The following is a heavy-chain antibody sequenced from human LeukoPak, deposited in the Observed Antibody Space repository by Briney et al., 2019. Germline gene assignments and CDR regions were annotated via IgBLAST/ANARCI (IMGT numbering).Heavy chain of an antibody. CDR3: ARVSDIIVVPALFDY. D-gene: IGHD2-2*01. CDR1: GYSFTTYW. J-gene: IGHJ4*02. Sequence: GESLKISCKGSGYSFTTYWIGWVRQMPGKGLEWMGIIYPGDSDTRYSPSFQGQVTISVDKSISAAYLQWSSLKASDTAIYYCARVSDIIVVPALFDYWGQGTLVTVSS. V-gene: IGHV5-51*01. CDR2: IYPGDSDT.